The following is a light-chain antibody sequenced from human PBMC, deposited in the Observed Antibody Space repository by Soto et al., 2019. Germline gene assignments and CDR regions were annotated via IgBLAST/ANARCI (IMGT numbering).Light chain of an antibody. CDR2: DAS. CDR3: QQYGNSVT. J-gene: IGKJ4*01. Sequence: EIVLTQSPGTLSLSPGERVTLSCRASQTVSSGYLAWYQLKPGQAPRLLIYDASSRATGTADRFSGSGSGTDFTLTISRLEPEDFAVYYCQQYGNSVTFGGGTKVEIK. CDR1: QTVSSGY. V-gene: IGKV3-20*01.